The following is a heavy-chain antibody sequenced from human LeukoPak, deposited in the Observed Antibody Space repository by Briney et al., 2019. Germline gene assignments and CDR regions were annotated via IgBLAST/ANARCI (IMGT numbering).Heavy chain of an antibody. V-gene: IGHV4-34*01. J-gene: IGHJ4*02. CDR1: GGSFSGYY. D-gene: IGHD2-2*01. CDR3: ARGLRGVVVVPAAMGKGFDY. Sequence: SETLSLTCAVYGGSFSGYYWSWIRQPPGKGLEWIGEINHSGSTNYNPSLKSRVTISVDTSKNQFSLKLSSVTAADTAVYHCARGLRGVVVVPAAMGKGFDYWGQGTLVTVSS. CDR2: INHSGST.